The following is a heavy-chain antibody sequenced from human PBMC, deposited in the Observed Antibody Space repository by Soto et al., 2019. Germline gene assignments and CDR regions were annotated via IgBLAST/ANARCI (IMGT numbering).Heavy chain of an antibody. D-gene: IGHD3-10*01. CDR3: ARFFKSGSPRAFDI. CDR2: IYYSGNT. J-gene: IGHJ3*02. V-gene: IGHV4-39*01. Sequence: SETLSLTCTVSGGSISSSSYYWGWIRQPPGKGLEWIGSIYYSGNTYYSPSLKSRVTISVDTSKNQFSLRLNSVTAADTAVYYCARFFKSGSPRAFDIWGQGTMVTVSS. CDR1: GGSISSSSYY.